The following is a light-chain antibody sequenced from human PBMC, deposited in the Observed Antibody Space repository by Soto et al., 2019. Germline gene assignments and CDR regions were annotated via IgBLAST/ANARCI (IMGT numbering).Light chain of an antibody. CDR3: CSYAGSPWV. V-gene: IGLV2-11*01. Sequence: QSVLTQPRSVSGSPGQSVTISCTGSSSDVGGYNFVSWYLQYPGKAPKLLIYDVDKRPSGVPHRISGSRSGNTASLTISGLQAEDEADYFCCSYAGSPWVFGTGTKVTVL. CDR2: DVD. J-gene: IGLJ1*01. CDR1: SSDVGGYNF.